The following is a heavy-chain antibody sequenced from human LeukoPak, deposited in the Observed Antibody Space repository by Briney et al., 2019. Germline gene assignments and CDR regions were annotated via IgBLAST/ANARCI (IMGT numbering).Heavy chain of an antibody. J-gene: IGHJ4*02. CDR1: GGTFSSYA. CDR2: IIPILGIA. Sequence: AASVKVSCKASGGTFSSYAISWVRQAPGQGLEWMGRIIPILGIANYVQKFQGRVTITADKSTSTAYMELSSLRSEDTAVYYCARDSGYNLEWACFDYWGQGTLVTVSS. D-gene: IGHD5-24*01. V-gene: IGHV1-69*04. CDR3: ARDSGYNLEWACFDY.